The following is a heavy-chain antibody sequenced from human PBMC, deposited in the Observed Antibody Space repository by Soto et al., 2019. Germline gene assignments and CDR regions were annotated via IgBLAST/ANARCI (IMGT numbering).Heavy chain of an antibody. D-gene: IGHD1-26*01. CDR3: AREGQYSGRIFYF. CDR1: GDSVSSNSAG. V-gene: IGHV6-1*01. Sequence: SQTLSLPCAITGDSVSSNSAGWSWVRQSPSRGLEWLGRTYYRSKWYYEYAVSVRGRITINPDTSKHQYSLQLNSVTPEDTAVYFCAREGQYSGRIFYFWGQGTLVTVSS. CDR2: TYYRSKWYY. J-gene: IGHJ4*01.